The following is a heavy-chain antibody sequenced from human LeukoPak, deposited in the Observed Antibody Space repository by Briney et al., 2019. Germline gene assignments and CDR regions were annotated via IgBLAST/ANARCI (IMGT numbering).Heavy chain of an antibody. CDR1: GGSIGSYY. Sequence: PSETLSLTCTVSGGSIGSYYWSWIRQPPGKGLEWIGYIYYSGSTNYNPSLKSRVTISVDTSKNQFSLKLTSVTAADTAVYYCARGRIQLWYWGQGTLVTVSS. CDR3: ARGRIQLWY. J-gene: IGHJ4*02. D-gene: IGHD5-18*01. CDR2: IYYSGST. V-gene: IGHV4-59*01.